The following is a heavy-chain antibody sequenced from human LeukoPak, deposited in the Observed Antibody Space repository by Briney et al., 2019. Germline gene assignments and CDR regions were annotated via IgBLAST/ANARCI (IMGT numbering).Heavy chain of an antibody. CDR2: IWYDGSNK. V-gene: IGHV3-33*01. CDR3: ASADGYNSPGHFDY. CDR1: GFTFSSYG. D-gene: IGHD5-24*01. Sequence: GGSLRLSCAASGFTFSSYGMHWVRQAPGKGLEWVAVIWYDGSNKYYADSVKGRFTISRDNSKNTLYLQMNSLRAEDTAVYYCASADGYNSPGHFDYWGQGTLVTVSS. J-gene: IGHJ4*02.